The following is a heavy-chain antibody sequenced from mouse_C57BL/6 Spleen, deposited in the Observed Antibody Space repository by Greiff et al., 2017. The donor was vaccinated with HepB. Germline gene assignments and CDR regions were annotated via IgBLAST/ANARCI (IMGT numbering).Heavy chain of an antibody. V-gene: IGHV1-82*01. CDR2: IYPGDGDT. CDR3: ARGSSGYN. J-gene: IGHJ2*01. CDR1: GYAFSSSW. Sequence: QVQLQQPGPELVKPGASVKISCKASGYAFSSSWMNWVKQRPGKGLEWIGRIYPGDGDTNYNGKFKGKATLTADKSSSTAYMQLSSLTSEDSAVYFCARGSSGYNWGQGTTLTVSS. D-gene: IGHD3-2*02.